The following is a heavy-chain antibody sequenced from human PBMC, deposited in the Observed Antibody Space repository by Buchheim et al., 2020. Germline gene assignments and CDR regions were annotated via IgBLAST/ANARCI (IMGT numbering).Heavy chain of an antibody. V-gene: IGHV3-30*18. CDR1: GFTFSSYG. D-gene: IGHD3-16*02. J-gene: IGHJ6*03. CDR2: ISYDGDSK. Sequence: QVHLVESGGGVVQPGRSLRLSCVVSGFTFSSYGMHWVRQAPGKGLEWVALISYDGDSKYYVDSVKGRFTISRDNSKDTLYLQMNSLRAEDTAVYYCAKDYRTPGYMDVWGKGTT. CDR3: AKDYRTPGYMDV.